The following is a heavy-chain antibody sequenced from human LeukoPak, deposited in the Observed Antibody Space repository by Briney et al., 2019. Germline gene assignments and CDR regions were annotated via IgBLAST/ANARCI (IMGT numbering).Heavy chain of an antibody. D-gene: IGHD5-24*01. CDR3: ARGTHVYNYYGHDAFDI. Sequence: PSETLSLTCTVSGGSISSGDYYWRWIRQPPGKGLEWIGYIYYSGSTYYNPSLKSRVTISVNTSKNQFSLKLSSVTAADTAVYYCARGTHVYNYYGHDAFDIWGQGTMVTVS. V-gene: IGHV4-30-4*01. J-gene: IGHJ3*02. CDR1: GGSISSGDYY. CDR2: IYYSGST.